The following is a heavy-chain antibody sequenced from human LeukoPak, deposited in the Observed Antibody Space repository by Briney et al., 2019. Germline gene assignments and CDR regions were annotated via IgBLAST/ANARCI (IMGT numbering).Heavy chain of an antibody. J-gene: IGHJ4*02. CDR3: ASGVNTVQGVIFGH. CDR2: ISGSGGST. V-gene: IGHV3-23*01. Sequence: SGGSLRLSCAASGFTFSSYAMSWVRQAPGKGLEWVSAISGSGGSTYYADSVKGRFTISRDNSKNTLYLQMNSLRAEDTAVYYCASGVNTVQGVIFGHWGQGTLVTVSS. CDR1: GFTFSSYA. D-gene: IGHD3-10*01.